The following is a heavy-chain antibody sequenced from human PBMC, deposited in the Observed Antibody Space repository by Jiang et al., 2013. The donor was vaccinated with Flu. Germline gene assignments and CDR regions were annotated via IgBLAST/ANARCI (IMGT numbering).Heavy chain of an antibody. V-gene: IGHV2-5*01. Sequence: KPTQTLTLTCFFSGFSLGSDELGVGWIRQPPGGTLEWLALIYWNDDAVYSPSLTNRLTIKKDTSRNEVILTMTAMDPVDTGTYYCARSRRHYHFFTASYAPHFDYWGPGIMVTVSS. CDR1: GFSLGSDELG. J-gene: IGHJ4*02. CDR3: ARSRRHYHFFTASYAPHFDY. D-gene: IGHD3/OR15-3a*01. CDR2: IYWNDDA.